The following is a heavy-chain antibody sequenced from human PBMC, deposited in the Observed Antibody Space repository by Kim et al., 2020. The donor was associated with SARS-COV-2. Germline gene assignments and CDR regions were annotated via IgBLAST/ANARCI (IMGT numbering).Heavy chain of an antibody. D-gene: IGHD3-16*01. CDR3: ARSPVDLGELGGTDCFDI. CDR2: IIPIFGTA. V-gene: IGHV1-69*13. CDR1: GGTFSSYA. Sequence: SVKVSCKASGGTFSSYAISWVRQAPGQGLEWMGGIIPIFGTANYAQKFQGRVTITADESTSTAYMELSSLRSEDTAVYYCARSPVDLGELGGTDCFDIWGQGTMVTVSS. J-gene: IGHJ3*02.